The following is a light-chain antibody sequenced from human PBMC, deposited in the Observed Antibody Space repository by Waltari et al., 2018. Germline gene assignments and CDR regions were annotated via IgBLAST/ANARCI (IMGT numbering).Light chain of an antibody. V-gene: IGLV2-18*02. CDR2: DVT. CDR1: SSDIGIYNH. J-gene: IGLJ3*02. Sequence: QSALTQPPSVSGSPGQSVTITCTATSSDIGIYNHFSWFQQPPGTAPKLLIYDVTYRPSGVPDRFSGSKSGNTASLTISGLQTEDESDYYCASYTSTFTWVFGGGTKLTVL. CDR3: ASYTSTFTWV.